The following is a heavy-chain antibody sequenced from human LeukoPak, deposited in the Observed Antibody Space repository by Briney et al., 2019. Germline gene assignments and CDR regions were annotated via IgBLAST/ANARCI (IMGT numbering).Heavy chain of an antibody. CDR3: PRGGCSCTNIAWYAVRVVYFPRYFDN. CDR1: GGSFSGYY. CDR2: INHSGST. Sequence: KPSETLSLTCAVSGGSFSGYYWSWIRQPPGKGLEWIGEINHSGSTIYNPSLKSRVTISVDTSNNQFLLKLNSMPAADETVYYCPRGGCSCTNIAWYAVRVVYFPRYFDNWGQGTLVTVSS. J-gene: IGHJ4*02. V-gene: IGHV4-34*01. D-gene: IGHD2-8*01.